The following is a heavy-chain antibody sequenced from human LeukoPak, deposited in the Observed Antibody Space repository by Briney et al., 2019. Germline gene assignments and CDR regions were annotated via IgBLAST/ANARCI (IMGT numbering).Heavy chain of an antibody. J-gene: IGHJ4*02. CDR3: ARGGSRVCYYFDY. CDR1: GYTFTSYY. D-gene: IGHD1-26*01. V-gene: IGHV1-46*01. Sequence: ASVKVSCKASGYTFTSYYMHWVRQAPGQGLEWIGIINHSGGSTSYAQKFQGRVTMTRDTSTRTVYMGLSSLRSRETDVYYCARGGSRVCYYFDYWGQGTLVTVSS. CDR2: INHSGGST.